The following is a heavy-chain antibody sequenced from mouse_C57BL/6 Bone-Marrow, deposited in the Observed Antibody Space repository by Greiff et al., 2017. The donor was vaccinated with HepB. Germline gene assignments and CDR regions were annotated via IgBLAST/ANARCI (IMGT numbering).Heavy chain of an antibody. Sequence: VQLQQSGPELVKPGASVKISCKASGYTFTDYYMNWVTQSHGKSLEWIGDINPNNGGTSYNQKFKGKATLTVDKSSSTAYMELRSLTSEDSAVYYCASAYYYGSSPFAYWGQGTLVTVSA. V-gene: IGHV1-26*01. CDR3: ASAYYYGSSPFAY. CDR2: INPNNGGT. CDR1: GYTFTDYY. J-gene: IGHJ3*01. D-gene: IGHD1-1*01.